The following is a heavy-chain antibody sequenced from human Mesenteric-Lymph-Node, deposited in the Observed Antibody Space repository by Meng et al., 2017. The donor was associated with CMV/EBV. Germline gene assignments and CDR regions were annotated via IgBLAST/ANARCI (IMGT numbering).Heavy chain of an antibody. V-gene: IGHV3-30-3*01. D-gene: IGHD1-14*01. J-gene: IGHJ4*02. CDR1: GFTFSSYA. CDR2: ISYDGSNK. CDR3: ARDQPEIQYYFDY. Sequence: GGSLRLSCAASGFTFSSYAMHWVRQAPGKGLEWVAVISYDGSNKYYADSVKGRFTISRDNSKNTLYLQMNSLRAEDTAVYYCARDQPEIQYYFDYWGQGTLVTVSS.